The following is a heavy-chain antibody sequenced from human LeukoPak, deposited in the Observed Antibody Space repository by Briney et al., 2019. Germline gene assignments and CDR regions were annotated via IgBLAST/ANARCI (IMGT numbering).Heavy chain of an antibody. V-gene: IGHV3-53*01. CDR2: IYSGGST. Sequence: GGSLRLSCAASGFTVSSKYMSWVRQAPGKGLEWVSVIYSGGSTYYADSVKGRFTISRDNSKNTLYLQMNSLRAEDTAVYYCARDLSSGWARYGMDVWGQGTTVTVSS. D-gene: IGHD6-19*01. J-gene: IGHJ6*02. CDR3: ARDLSSGWARYGMDV. CDR1: GFTVSSKY.